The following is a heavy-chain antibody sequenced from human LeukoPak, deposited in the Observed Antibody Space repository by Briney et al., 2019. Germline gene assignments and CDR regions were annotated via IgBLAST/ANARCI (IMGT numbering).Heavy chain of an antibody. Sequence: SETLSLTCTVSGGSISSYYWSWIRQPPGKGLEWIGYIYYSGGTNYSPSLKSRVTISVDTSKNQFSLKLSSVTAADTAVYYCARVLQQWLVIDYWGQGTLVTVSS. J-gene: IGHJ4*02. D-gene: IGHD6-19*01. CDR1: GGSISSYY. CDR3: ARVLQQWLVIDY. CDR2: IYYSGGT. V-gene: IGHV4-59*01.